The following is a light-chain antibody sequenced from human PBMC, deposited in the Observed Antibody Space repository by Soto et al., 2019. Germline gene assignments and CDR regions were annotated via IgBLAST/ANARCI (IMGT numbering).Light chain of an antibody. V-gene: IGKV3-20*01. Sequence: EIVVTQSPGTLSLSPGERATLHCRASHSGSKSYLAWYQQKPGQATRLLMDGASNRATGIPDRFSGSGSGPDFTLTISRLEPEDFAVYYCQQYGTSLYTFGQGTKLELK. CDR2: GAS. CDR3: QQYGTSLYT. CDR1: HSGSKSY. J-gene: IGKJ2*01.